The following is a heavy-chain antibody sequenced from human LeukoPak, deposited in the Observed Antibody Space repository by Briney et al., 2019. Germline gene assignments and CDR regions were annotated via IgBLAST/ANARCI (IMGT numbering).Heavy chain of an antibody. CDR1: GFTFSSYG. V-gene: IGHV3-30*02. J-gene: IGHJ4*02. CDR3: ARASVSITMVRNQGLYYFDY. Sequence: PGGSLRLSCAASGFTFSSYGMHWVRQAPGKGLEWVAFIRYDGSNKYYADSVKGRFTISRDNSKNTLYLQMNSLRAEDTAVYYCARASVSITMVRNQGLYYFDYWGQGTLVTVSS. CDR2: IRYDGSNK. D-gene: IGHD3-10*01.